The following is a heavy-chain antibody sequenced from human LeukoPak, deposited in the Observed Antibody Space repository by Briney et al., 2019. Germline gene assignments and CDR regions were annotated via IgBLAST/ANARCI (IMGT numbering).Heavy chain of an antibody. CDR1: GYTFTGYY. CDR3: ARDSASGSQYPDMNWFDP. Sequence: SVKVSCTAAGYTFTGYYRHWVLQAPGQGLEWRGGINPNSGGTNYAQKFQGRVTMTRDTSISTAYMELSRMRSDDPAVYHCARDSASGSQYPDMNWFDPWGQGTLVTVSS. CDR2: INPNSGGT. V-gene: IGHV1-2*02. D-gene: IGHD3-10*01. J-gene: IGHJ5*02.